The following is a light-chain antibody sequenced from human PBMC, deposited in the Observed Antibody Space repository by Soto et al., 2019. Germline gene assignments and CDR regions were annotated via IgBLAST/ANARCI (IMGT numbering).Light chain of an antibody. CDR1: SSNIGAGYD. Sequence: QSVLTQPPSVSGAPGQRVTIYCTGSSSNIGAGYDVHWYQQLPGTAPKLLIYGNSNRPSGVPDRFSGSKSGTSASLAITGLKAEDEADYYCQSYDGSLSGVVFGGGTKLTVL. J-gene: IGLJ2*01. V-gene: IGLV1-40*01. CDR3: QSYDGSLSGVV. CDR2: GNS.